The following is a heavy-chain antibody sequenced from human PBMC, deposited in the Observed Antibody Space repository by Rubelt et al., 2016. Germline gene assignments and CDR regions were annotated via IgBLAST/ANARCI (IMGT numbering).Heavy chain of an antibody. J-gene: IGHJ4*02. Sequence: QVQLVQSGAEVKKPGASVKVSCKASGYTFTSYGISWVRQAPGQGLEWMGWISAYNGNTNYAQKLQGRGTMTTDTSTSKAYMGLRSLRSDDTAVYYCARNLSMITFGGVIVPPDYWGQGTLVTVSS. CDR3: ARNLSMITFGGVIVPPDY. CDR2: ISAYNGNT. CDR1: GYTFTSYG. D-gene: IGHD3-16*02. V-gene: IGHV1-18*01.